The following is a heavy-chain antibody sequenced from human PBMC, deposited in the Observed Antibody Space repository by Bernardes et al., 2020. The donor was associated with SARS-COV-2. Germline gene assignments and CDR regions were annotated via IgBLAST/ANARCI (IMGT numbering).Heavy chain of an antibody. J-gene: IGHJ3*02. CDR1: GGSIRSGSYY. V-gene: IGHV4-61*02. D-gene: IGHD3-10*01. CDR3: ARTTSYGSGTHWDAFDI. CDR2: IYSSGGT. Sequence: SETLSLTCAVSGGSIRSGSYYWSWIRQPAGKGLEYIGRIYSSGGTNYSPSLKSRVTIWEDTSRNQFSLQLSSVTDADTAVYYCARTTSYGSGTHWDAFDIWGQGTMITVSS.